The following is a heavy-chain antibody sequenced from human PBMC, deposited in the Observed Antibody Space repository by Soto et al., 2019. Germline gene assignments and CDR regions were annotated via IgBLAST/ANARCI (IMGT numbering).Heavy chain of an antibody. J-gene: IGHJ6*02. CDR3: VRNWSYYGGDYYDGLDA. Sequence: ITLKESGPTLVKPTQTLTLTCTFSGFSLNTGGVGVGWVRQPRGKAMEWLALIYWDDDERYRPALRSSLNITKVTINNQVVLTMTNIDPQDTATYYCVRNWSYYGGDYYDGLDAWGQGTRVTVSS. D-gene: IGHD1-26*01. V-gene: IGHV2-5*02. CDR2: IYWDDDE. CDR1: GFSLNTGGVG.